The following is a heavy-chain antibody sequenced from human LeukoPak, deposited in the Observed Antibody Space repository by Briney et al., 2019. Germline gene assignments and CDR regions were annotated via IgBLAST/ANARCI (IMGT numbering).Heavy chain of an antibody. Sequence: GRSLRLSCAASGFTFDDYAMHWVRQAPGKCLEWVSGISWNSGSIGYADSVKGRFTISRDNAKNSLYLQMNSLRAEDMALYYCAKDFNYDFWSGYIDYWGQGTLVTVSS. CDR3: AKDFNYDFWSGYIDY. CDR1: GFTFDDYA. V-gene: IGHV3-9*03. D-gene: IGHD3-3*01. J-gene: IGHJ4*02. CDR2: ISWNSGSI.